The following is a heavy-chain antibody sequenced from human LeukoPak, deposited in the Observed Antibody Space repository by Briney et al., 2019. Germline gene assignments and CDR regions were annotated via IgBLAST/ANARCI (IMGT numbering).Heavy chain of an antibody. CDR1: GFTFSSYS. V-gene: IGHV3-48*01. Sequence: GSLRLSCVVSGFTFSSYSMNWVRQAPGKGLEWVSYISSSSSTIYYADSVKGRFTISRDNAKNSLYLQMNSLRAEDTAVYYCARRGMLGFDYWGQGTLVTVSS. CDR2: ISSSSSTI. J-gene: IGHJ4*02. CDR3: ARRGMLGFDY. D-gene: IGHD2-8*01.